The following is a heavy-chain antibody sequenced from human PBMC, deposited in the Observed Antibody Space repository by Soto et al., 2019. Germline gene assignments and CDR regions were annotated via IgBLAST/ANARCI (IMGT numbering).Heavy chain of an antibody. CDR1: GVSISSGNW. Sequence: SETLSLTCDVSGVSISSGNWWSWVRQPPGKELEWIGEVYRDGSANYHPSLERRVTISVDTAKNQFSLRLSSVTAADTAIYYCARPIYDSRLNYLYFDSWGQGMLVTVSS. V-gene: IGHV4-4*02. CDR2: VYRDGSA. D-gene: IGHD3-22*01. J-gene: IGHJ4*02. CDR3: ARPIYDSRLNYLYFDS.